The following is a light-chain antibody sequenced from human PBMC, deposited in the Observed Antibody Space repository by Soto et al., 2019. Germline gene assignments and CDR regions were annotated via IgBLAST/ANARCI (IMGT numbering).Light chain of an antibody. CDR1: QSLVYSDGNTY. V-gene: IGKV2-30*01. J-gene: IGKJ2*01. Sequence: DVLLTQSPLSLPVTLGQPASISCRPSQSLVYSDGNTYLNWFHQRPGQSPRRLIYKVSNRDAGVPARFSGSGSGTDFTLRIRGVAAEDVVLYYCVQAGHWPYVFGQGARLELK. CDR3: VQAGHWPYV. CDR2: KVS.